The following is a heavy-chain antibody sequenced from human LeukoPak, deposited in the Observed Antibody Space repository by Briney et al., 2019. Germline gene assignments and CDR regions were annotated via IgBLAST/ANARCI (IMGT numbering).Heavy chain of an antibody. CDR2: ITPIFGTP. J-gene: IGHJ3*02. V-gene: IGHV1-69*13. CDR3: ASVLWFGELLVAFDI. D-gene: IGHD3-10*01. Sequence: GASVKVSCKASGGTFSSYSINWVRQAPGQGLEWMGGITPIFGTPKYAQKFQGRVTITADESTSTAYMELSSLRSEDTAVYYCASVLWFGELLVAFDIWGQGTMVTVSS. CDR1: GGTFSSYS.